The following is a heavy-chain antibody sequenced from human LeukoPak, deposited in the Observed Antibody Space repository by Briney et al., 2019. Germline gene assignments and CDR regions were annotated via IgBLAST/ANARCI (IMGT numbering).Heavy chain of an antibody. CDR2: ISSSSSYI. Sequence: GGSLRLSCAASGSTFSGHGMHWVRQAPGKGLEWVSSISSSSSYIYYADSVKGRFTISRDNAKNSLYLQMNSLRAEDTAVYYCARAPYYDSSGHPDAFDIWGQGTMVTVSS. V-gene: IGHV3-21*01. J-gene: IGHJ3*02. CDR3: ARAPYYDSSGHPDAFDI. D-gene: IGHD3-22*01. CDR1: GSTFSGHG.